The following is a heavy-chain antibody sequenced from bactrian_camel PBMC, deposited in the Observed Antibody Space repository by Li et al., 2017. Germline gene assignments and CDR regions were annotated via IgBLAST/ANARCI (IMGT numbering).Heavy chain of an antibody. V-gene: IGHV3S40*01. CDR2: MRTTTGVT. CDR1: GYTGSSRY. CDR3: AATEVTGLRPAPLRPDFYRY. D-gene: IGHD1*01. J-gene: IGHJ4*01. Sequence: QLVESGGGSVRAGGSLRLICVATGYTGSSRYMGWFRQAPGKVREGVAVMRTTTGVTDYADSVKGRFAISVDKQKSRVAVSLQMDGLQPEDTALYYCAATEVTGLRPAPLRPDFYRYWGQGTQVTVS.